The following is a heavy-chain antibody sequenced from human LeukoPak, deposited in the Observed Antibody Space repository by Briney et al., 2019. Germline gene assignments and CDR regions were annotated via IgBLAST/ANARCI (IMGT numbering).Heavy chain of an antibody. CDR1: GGSFSGYY. V-gene: IGHV4-34*01. CDR2: INHSGST. CDR3: ARHEFGSGCHH. D-gene: IGHD6-19*01. J-gene: IGHJ5*02. Sequence: PSETLSLTCAVYGGSFSGYYWSWIRQPPGKGLEWIGEINHSGSTNYNPSLKSRVTISVDTSKNQFSLKLSSVTAADTAVYYCARHEFGSGCHHWGQGTLVTVSS.